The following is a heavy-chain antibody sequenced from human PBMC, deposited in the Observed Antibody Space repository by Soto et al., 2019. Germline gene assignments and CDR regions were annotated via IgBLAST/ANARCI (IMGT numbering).Heavy chain of an antibody. CDR3: AQHARPDYYDSSGYYYL. J-gene: IGHJ4*02. CDR2: ISSSGSTI. D-gene: IGHD3-22*01. Sequence: GGSLRLSCAASGFTFSDYYMSWIRQAPGKGLEWVSYISSSGSTIYYADSVKGRFTISRDNAKNSLYLQMNSLRAEDTAVYYCAQHARPDYYDSSGYYYLWGQGTLVTVSS. CDR1: GFTFSDYY. V-gene: IGHV3-11*01.